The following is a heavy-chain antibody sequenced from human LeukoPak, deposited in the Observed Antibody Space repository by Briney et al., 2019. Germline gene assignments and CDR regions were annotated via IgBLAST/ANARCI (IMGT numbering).Heavy chain of an antibody. Sequence: SETLSLTCTVSGGSISSGSYYWSWIRQPAGKGLEWIGRIYTSGSTNYNPSLKSRVTISVDTSKNQFSLKLSSVTAADTAVYYCAREHNEYYYGSGSYYPYYYYYMDVWGKGTTVTISS. V-gene: IGHV4-61*02. J-gene: IGHJ6*03. CDR2: IYTSGST. CDR3: AREHNEYYYGSGSYYPYYYYYMDV. D-gene: IGHD3-10*01. CDR1: GGSISSGSYY.